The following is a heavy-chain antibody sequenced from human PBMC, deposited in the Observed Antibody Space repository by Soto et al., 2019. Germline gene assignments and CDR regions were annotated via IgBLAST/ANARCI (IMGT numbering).Heavy chain of an antibody. CDR2: IKGDGSET. V-gene: IGHV3-74*01. D-gene: IGHD5-12*01. Sequence: PGGSLRLSCAASGFTFSSYWMHWVRQAPGKGLVWASRIKGDGSETNYADSVKGRFTISRDNAKNTLYLQLNSLRAEDTAVYYCLRGNSGYGNFDYWGQGTRVTVSS. CDR3: LRGNSGYGNFDY. CDR1: GFTFSSYW. J-gene: IGHJ4*02.